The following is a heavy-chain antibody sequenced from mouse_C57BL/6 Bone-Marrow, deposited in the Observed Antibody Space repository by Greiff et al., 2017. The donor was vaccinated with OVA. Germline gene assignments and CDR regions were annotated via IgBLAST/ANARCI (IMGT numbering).Heavy chain of an antibody. V-gene: IGHV1-72*01. J-gene: IGHJ4*01. CDR1: GYTFTSYW. Sequence: QVQLQQPGAELVKPGASVKLSCKASGYTFTSYWMHWVKQRPGRGLEWIGRIDPNSGGTKYNEKFTSKATLTVAKPSSTAYMHLSSLTSDDSAVYYCARENYDYDVNAMDYWGQGTSVTVSS. CDR3: ARENYDYDVNAMDY. CDR2: IDPNSGGT. D-gene: IGHD2-4*01.